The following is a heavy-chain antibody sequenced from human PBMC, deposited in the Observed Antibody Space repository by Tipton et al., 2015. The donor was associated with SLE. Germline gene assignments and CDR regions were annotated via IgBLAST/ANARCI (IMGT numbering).Heavy chain of an antibody. J-gene: IGHJ6*03. CDR1: GFHFGSSW. V-gene: IGHV3-74*01. CDR2: SNEDGGST. D-gene: IGHD2-2*01. Sequence: SLRLSCVASGFHFGSSWMHRVRQAPGKGLVWVSRSNEDGGSTSYADFVKGRFTISRDNARNTLYLQMNSLRAEDTAVYYCARLRGGQLLYYMDVWGKGTTVTVSS. CDR3: ARLRGGQLLYYMDV.